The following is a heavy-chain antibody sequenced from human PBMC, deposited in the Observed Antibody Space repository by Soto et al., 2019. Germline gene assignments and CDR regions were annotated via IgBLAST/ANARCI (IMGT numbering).Heavy chain of an antibody. D-gene: IGHD2-15*01. CDR2: INHSGST. V-gene: IGHV4-34*01. CDR3: ARFRRGGFDY. CDR1: GGSFSGYY. J-gene: IGHJ4*02. Sequence: SETLSLTCAVYGGSFSGYYWSWIRQPPGKGLEWIGEINHSGSTNYNPSLKSRVTISVDTSKNQFSLKLSSVTAADTAVYYCARFRRGGFDYWGQGTLVTVSS.